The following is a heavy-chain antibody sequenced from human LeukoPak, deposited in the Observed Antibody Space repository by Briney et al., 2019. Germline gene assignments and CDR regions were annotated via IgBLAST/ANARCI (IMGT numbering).Heavy chain of an antibody. CDR2: ISTDYGNT. J-gene: IGHJ4*02. D-gene: IGHD4-23*01. V-gene: IGHV1-18*04. CDR1: GYTFTSFG. CDR3: ARGPRYCNSGNCYSNH. Sequence: GASVKVSCKASGYTFTSFGINWVRQAPGQGLEWMGWISTDYGNTNYAQKFQGRVTMTTDTSMSRAYMELKSLTSDDTALYYWARGPRYCNSGNCYSNHWGQGTLVTVSS.